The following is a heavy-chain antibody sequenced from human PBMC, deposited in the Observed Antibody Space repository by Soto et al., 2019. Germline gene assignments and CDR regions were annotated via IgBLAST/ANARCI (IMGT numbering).Heavy chain of an antibody. CDR2: IGGSGGST. Sequence: EVQLLESGGGLVQPGGSLRLSCAASGFTFSTYGMVWVRQAPGKGLEWVSAIGGSGGSTYYADSVQGRFTIPRDNSKNTLNHQMNNLRAQDTAVYYCAKERQSYDFRSGYYGDCFNPWGQGTLCTGSS. CDR1: GFTFSTYG. V-gene: IGHV3-23*01. J-gene: IGHJ5*02. CDR3: AKERQSYDFRSGYYGDCFNP. D-gene: IGHD3-3*01.